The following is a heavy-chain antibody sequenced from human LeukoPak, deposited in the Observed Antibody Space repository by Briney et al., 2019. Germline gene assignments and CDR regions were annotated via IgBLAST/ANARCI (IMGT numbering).Heavy chain of an antibody. J-gene: IGHJ4*02. Sequence: SVKVSCKASGGTFSNYAISWVRQAPGQGLRWMGGIIPIFGTTNYAQKFQGRVTITADESTSTAYMELSSLRSEDTAVFYCARGRFGLLWFGELERWGQGTLVTVSS. D-gene: IGHD3-10*01. V-gene: IGHV1-69*01. CDR3: ARGRFGLLWFGELER. CDR1: GGTFSNYA. CDR2: IIPIFGTT.